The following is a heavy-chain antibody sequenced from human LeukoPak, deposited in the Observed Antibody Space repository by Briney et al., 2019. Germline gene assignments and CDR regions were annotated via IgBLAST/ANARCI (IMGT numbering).Heavy chain of an antibody. CDR2: IYYRGTS. Sequence: PSETLSLTCTVSGGSLSGYYWSWIRQPPGQGLEWIGFIYYRGTSKYNPSLMSRVTMSVDTSKNQVSLKLSSVTAADTAVYYCARHYCSGGNCYYFDHWGQGTLVTVSS. J-gene: IGHJ4*02. CDR1: GGSLSGYY. CDR3: ARHYCSGGNCYYFDH. D-gene: IGHD2-15*01. V-gene: IGHV4-59*08.